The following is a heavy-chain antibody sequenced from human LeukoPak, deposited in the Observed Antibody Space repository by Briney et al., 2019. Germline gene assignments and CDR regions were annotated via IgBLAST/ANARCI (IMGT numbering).Heavy chain of an antibody. D-gene: IGHD3-22*01. CDR1: GFTVSSNY. CDR3: ARDKSSGYGMDV. V-gene: IGHV3-53*01. CDR2: IYSGGST. J-gene: IGHJ6*02. Sequence: GGSLRLSCAASGFTVSSNYMSWVRQAPGKGLEWVSVIYSGGSTYYADSVKGRFTISRDNPKNTLYLQMNSLRAEDTAVYYCARDKSSGYGMDVWGQGTTVTVSS.